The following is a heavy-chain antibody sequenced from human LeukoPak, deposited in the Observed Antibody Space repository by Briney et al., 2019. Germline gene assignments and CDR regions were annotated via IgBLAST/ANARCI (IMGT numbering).Heavy chain of an antibody. CDR3: ARSYDGNSAPNDY. J-gene: IGHJ4*02. CDR1: GGTFSSYA. Sequence: GASVKVSCKASGGTFSSYAISWVRQAPGQGLEWMGGIIPIFGTANYAQKFQGRVTITADESTSTAYMELSSLRSEDTAVYYCARSYDGNSAPNDYWGRGTLVTVSS. CDR2: IIPIFGTA. D-gene: IGHD4-23*01. V-gene: IGHV1-69*13.